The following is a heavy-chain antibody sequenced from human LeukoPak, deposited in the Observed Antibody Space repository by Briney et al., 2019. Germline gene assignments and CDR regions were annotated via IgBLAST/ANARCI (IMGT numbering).Heavy chain of an antibody. J-gene: IGHJ5*02. CDR2: ISAYNGDT. CDR1: GYTFTSYG. V-gene: IGHV1-18*01. D-gene: IGHD3-22*01. Sequence: ASVKVSCKASGYTFTSYGINWVRQAPGQGLEWMGWISAYNGDTNCAQKLQGRVTMTTDTSTSTAYMELRSLRSDDTAVYYCAREDSSGYYRENWFDIWGQGTLVTVSS. CDR3: AREDSSGYYRENWFDI.